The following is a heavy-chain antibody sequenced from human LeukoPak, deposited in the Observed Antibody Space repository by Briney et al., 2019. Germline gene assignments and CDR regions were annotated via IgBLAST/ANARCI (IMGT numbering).Heavy chain of an antibody. Sequence: PSETLSLTCAVSGYSISSGYYWGWIRQPPGKGLEWIGSIYHSGSTYYNPSLKSRVTISVDTSKNQFFLKLSSVTAADTAVYYCARGGTMVRGVIRDYYYYYMDVWGKGTTVTVSS. CDR2: IYHSGST. J-gene: IGHJ6*03. CDR1: GYSISSGYY. D-gene: IGHD3-10*01. CDR3: ARGGTMVRGVIRDYYYYYMDV. V-gene: IGHV4-38-2*01.